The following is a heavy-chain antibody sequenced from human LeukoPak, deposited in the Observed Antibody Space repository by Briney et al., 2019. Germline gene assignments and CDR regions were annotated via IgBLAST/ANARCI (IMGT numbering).Heavy chain of an antibody. V-gene: IGHV4-59*01. D-gene: IGHD7-27*01. Sequence: SETLSLTCTVSGGSISSYYWSWIRQPPGKGLEWIGYIYYSGSTNYNPSLKSRVTISVDTSKNQFSLKLSSVTAADTAVYYCASVAGDGVCSVWGKGTTVTVSS. CDR3: ASVAGDGVCSV. CDR1: GGSISSYY. CDR2: IYYSGST. J-gene: IGHJ6*04.